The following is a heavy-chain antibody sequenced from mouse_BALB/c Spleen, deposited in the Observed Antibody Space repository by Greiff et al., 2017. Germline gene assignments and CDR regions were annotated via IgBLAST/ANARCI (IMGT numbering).Heavy chain of an antibody. V-gene: IGHV5-6-5*01. Sequence: DVKLVESGGGLVKPGGSLKLSCAVSGFTLSSDAMSCVRQTSEKRLVWVASLSSGGSTYYPDSVKGRFTIYRDNARNILYLQMSSLRSEDTAMYYCAREEYYYGNRAWFAYWGQGTLVTVSA. J-gene: IGHJ3*01. CDR2: LSSGGST. CDR1: GFTLSSDA. D-gene: IGHD1-1*01. CDR3: AREEYYYGNRAWFAY.